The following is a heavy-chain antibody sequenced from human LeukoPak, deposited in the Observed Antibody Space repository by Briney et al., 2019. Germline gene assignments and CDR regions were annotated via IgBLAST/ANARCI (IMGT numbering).Heavy chain of an antibody. Sequence: GGSLRLSCAASGFTFSSYWMSWVRQAPGKGLEWVASIKQDGSEKYCVDSVKGRLTISRDNANNSLYLQMNSLRADDTAVYYCARDIGLRKAAPPGWFDPWGQGALVTVSS. V-gene: IGHV3-7*01. J-gene: IGHJ5*02. CDR2: IKQDGSEK. CDR3: ARDIGLRKAAPPGWFDP. CDR1: GFTFSSYW. D-gene: IGHD6-6*01.